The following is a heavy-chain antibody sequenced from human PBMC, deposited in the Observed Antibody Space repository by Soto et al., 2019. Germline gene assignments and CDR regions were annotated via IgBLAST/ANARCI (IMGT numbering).Heavy chain of an antibody. CDR1: GFTFDDYA. D-gene: IGHD3-3*01. V-gene: IGHV3-9*01. CDR3: AKFGMNNFDF. J-gene: IGHJ4*02. CDR2: ISWNSGII. Sequence: EVQLVESGGGLVQPGRSLRLSCAASGFTFDDYAMHWVRQAPGKGLEWVSGISWNSGIIGYADSVKGRFTISRDNAKNSLYLQMNSLRAEDTALYYCAKFGMNNFDFWGQGTQVTVSS.